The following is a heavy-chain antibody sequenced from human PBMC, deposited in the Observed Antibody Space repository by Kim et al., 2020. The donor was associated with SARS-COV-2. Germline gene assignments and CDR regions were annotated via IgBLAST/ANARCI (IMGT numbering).Heavy chain of an antibody. J-gene: IGHJ1*01. Sequence: SETLSLTCTVSGGSISSGGYYWSWIRQHPGKGLEWIGYIYYSGSTYYNPSLKSRVTISVDTSKNQFSLKLSSVTAADTAVYYCAREVTTGYFQHWGQGTLVTVSS. CDR2: IYYSGST. V-gene: IGHV4-31*03. CDR1: GGSISSGGYY. CDR3: AREVTTGYFQH. D-gene: IGHD4-4*01.